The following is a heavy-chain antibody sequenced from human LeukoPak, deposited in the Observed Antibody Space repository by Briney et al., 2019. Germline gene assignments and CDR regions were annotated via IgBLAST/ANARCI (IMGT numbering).Heavy chain of an antibody. CDR3: AKADSSSWPNYDY. Sequence: GGSLRLSCAASGFTFDDYAMHWVRQAPGKGLEWVSGISWNSGSIGYADSVKGRFTISRDNAKNSLYLQMNSLRAEDTALYYCAKADSSSWPNYDYWGQGTLVTVSS. V-gene: IGHV3-9*01. J-gene: IGHJ4*02. CDR1: GFTFDDYA. D-gene: IGHD6-13*01. CDR2: ISWNSGSI.